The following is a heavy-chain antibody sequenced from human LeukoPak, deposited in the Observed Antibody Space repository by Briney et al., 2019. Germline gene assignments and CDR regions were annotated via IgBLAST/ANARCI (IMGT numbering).Heavy chain of an antibody. CDR1: GGSISSGGYS. CDR2: IYHSEST. CDR3: ARDGNYYYGMDV. Sequence: SETLSLTCAVSGGSISSGGYSWSWIRQPPGKGLEWIGYIYHSESTYYNPSLKSRVTISVDRSKNQFSLKLSSVTAADTAVYYCARDGNYYYGMDVWGQGTTVTVSS. J-gene: IGHJ6*02. V-gene: IGHV4-30-2*01.